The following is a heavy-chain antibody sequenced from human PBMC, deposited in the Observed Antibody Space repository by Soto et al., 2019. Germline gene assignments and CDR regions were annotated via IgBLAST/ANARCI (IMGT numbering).Heavy chain of an antibody. CDR2: INHSGST. J-gene: IGHJ4*02. CDR1: GGSFSGHY. Sequence: SETLSLTCAVYGGSFSGHYWSWIRQPPGKGLEWIGEINHSGSTNYNPSLKSRVTISVDTSKNQFSLKLSSVTAADTAVYYCARGRGYGQSWGQGTLVTVSS. D-gene: IGHD5-18*01. V-gene: IGHV4-34*01. CDR3: ARGRGYGQS.